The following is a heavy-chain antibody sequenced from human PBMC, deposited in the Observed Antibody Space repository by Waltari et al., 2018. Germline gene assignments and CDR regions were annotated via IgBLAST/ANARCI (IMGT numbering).Heavy chain of an antibody. CDR2: ISGGGGRP. J-gene: IGHJ6*02. Sequence: EVQLLESGGGLVQPGGSLRLSCAASGCTFSSHAMRWVLQAPGKGLEWCSAISGGGGRPYYADSVKGRFTISRDNSKNTLYLQMNSLRAEDTAVYYCAKVRGGVAYGMDVWGQGTTVTVSS. CDR3: AKVRGGVAYGMDV. V-gene: IGHV3-23*01. D-gene: IGHD3-16*01. CDR1: GCTFSSHA.